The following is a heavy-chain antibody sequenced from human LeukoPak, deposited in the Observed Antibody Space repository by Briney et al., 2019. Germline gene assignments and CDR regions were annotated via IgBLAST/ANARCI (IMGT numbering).Heavy chain of an antibody. CDR2: IYHSGST. D-gene: IGHD5-12*01. CDR3: ARWGGSSDY. Sequence: SETLSLTCTVSGYSISSGYYWGWIRQPPGKGLEWIGSIYHSGSTYYNPSLKSRVTISVDTSKNQFSLKLSSVTAADTAVYYCARWGGSSDYWGQGTLVTVSS. CDR1: GYSISSGYY. J-gene: IGHJ4*02. V-gene: IGHV4-38-2*02.